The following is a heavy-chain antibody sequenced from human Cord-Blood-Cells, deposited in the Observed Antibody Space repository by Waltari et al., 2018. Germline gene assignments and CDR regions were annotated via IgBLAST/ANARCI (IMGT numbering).Heavy chain of an antibody. CDR1: GCSLRRSRYS. J-gene: IGHJ3*02. Sequence: QLQLQESGPGLVKPSDNLSLTCPVSGCSLRRSRYSWGWIRQPPGKGLEWIGSIYYSGSTYYNPSLKSRVTISVDTSKNQFSLKLSSVTAADTAVYYCARRGIAAAGDAFDIWGQGTMVTVSS. V-gene: IGHV4-39*01. D-gene: IGHD6-13*01. CDR3: ARRGIAAAGDAFDI. CDR2: IYYSGST.